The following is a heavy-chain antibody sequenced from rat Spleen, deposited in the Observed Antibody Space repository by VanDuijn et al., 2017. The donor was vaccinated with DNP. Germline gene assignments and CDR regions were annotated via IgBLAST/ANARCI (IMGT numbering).Heavy chain of an antibody. CDR3: ARAAMYTTDYLYAMDA. CDR2: ISTSGGVT. CDR1: GFSFSDAP. D-gene: IGHD1-6*01. V-gene: IGHV5-46*01. J-gene: IGHJ4*01. Sequence: EVQLVESGGGFVQPGRSMKISCEASGFSFSDAPMAWVRQAPARGLEWVATISTSGGVTFYRDSVKGRLIISRDNARSMLNLQMNSLRSEDTATYYCARAAMYTTDYLYAMDAWGQGTSVTVSS.